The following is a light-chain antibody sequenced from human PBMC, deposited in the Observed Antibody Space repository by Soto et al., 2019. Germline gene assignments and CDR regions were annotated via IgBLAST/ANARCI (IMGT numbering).Light chain of an antibody. CDR2: GHS. CDR3: QAYDSSLSGSG. J-gene: IGLJ1*01. V-gene: IGLV1-40*01. Sequence: QSVLTQPPSVSGAPGQRVTISCTGSSSNIGAGYDVHWYQQLPGTAPKLLIDGHSNRPSWVPDRFSSSKSGTSASLAITGLKAEDEADYYYQAYDSSLSGSGFGTGTKVTVL. CDR1: SSNIGAGYD.